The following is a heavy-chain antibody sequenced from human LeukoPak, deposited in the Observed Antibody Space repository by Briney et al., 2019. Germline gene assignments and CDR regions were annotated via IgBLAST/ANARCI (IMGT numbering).Heavy chain of an antibody. CDR3: ARGFGKTASDY. D-gene: IGHD2-21*02. J-gene: IGHJ4*02. CDR2: INHSGST. CDR1: GGSFSGYY. Sequence: KPSETLSLTCAVYGGSFSGYYWSWIRQPPGKGLEWIGEINHSGSTNYNPSLKSRVTISVDTSKNQFSLKLSSVTAADTAVYYCARGFGKTASDYWGQGTLVTVSS. V-gene: IGHV4-34*01.